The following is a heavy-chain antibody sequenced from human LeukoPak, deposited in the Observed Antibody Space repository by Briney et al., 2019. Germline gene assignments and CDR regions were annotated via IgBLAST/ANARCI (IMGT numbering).Heavy chain of an antibody. CDR3: ARGRPHGNDY. CDR2: IASDGSST. D-gene: IGHD4-23*01. Sequence: QPGGSLRLSCAASGFTFDDYAMHWVRQAPGKGLVWVSRIASDGSSTTYADSVKGRFSISRDNAKNTLYLQMNSLRVEDTAVYYCARGRPHGNDYWGQGTLVTVPS. J-gene: IGHJ4*02. CDR1: GFTFDDYA. V-gene: IGHV3-74*01.